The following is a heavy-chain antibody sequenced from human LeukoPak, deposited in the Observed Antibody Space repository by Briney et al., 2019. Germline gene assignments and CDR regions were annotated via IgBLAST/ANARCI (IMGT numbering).Heavy chain of an antibody. CDR3: AKAVAVALDY. CDR1: GFTFDDYA. Sequence: PGGSLRLSCAASGFTFDDYAMHWVRQAPGKGLEWVSAISGSGISTYYSDSVKGRFTISRDNSKNTLYLQMNSLRAEDTAVYYCAKAVAVALDYWGQGTLVTVSS. D-gene: IGHD6-19*01. V-gene: IGHV3-23*01. J-gene: IGHJ4*02. CDR2: ISGSGIST.